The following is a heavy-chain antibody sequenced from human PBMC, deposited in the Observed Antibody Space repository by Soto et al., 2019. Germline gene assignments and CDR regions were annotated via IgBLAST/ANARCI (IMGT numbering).Heavy chain of an antibody. CDR1: GGSFKSGSYS. V-gene: IGHV4-61*01. J-gene: IGHJ4*02. CDR2: VYHTGRT. Sequence: SETLSLTCTVSGGSFKSGSYSWSWIRQPPGKGLEWIGYVYHTGRTSYNPSLKSRVSISMDTSKNQFSLNLDSVTAADTAVYFCARDSAYFDSWGQGTLVTVSS. CDR3: ARDSAYFDS.